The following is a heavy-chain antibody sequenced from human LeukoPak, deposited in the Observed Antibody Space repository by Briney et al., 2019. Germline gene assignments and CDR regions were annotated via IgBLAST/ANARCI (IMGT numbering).Heavy chain of an antibody. V-gene: IGHV3-7*04. D-gene: IGHD2-15*01. CDR2: IKQDGSET. J-gene: IGHJ5*02. CDR3: ARYHGNNWFDP. CDR1: GFIFSNYW. Sequence: PGGSLRLPCAASGFIFSNYWMTWVRQAPGRGPEWVATIKQDGSETYYADSVKGRFTISRDNAKNSVYLQMNSQRAEDTAVYYCARYHGNNWFDPWGQGSLVTVSA.